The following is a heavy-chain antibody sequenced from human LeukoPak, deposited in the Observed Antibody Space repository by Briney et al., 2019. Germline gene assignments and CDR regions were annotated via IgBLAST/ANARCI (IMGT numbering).Heavy chain of an antibody. D-gene: IGHD3-10*01. CDR1: GGSISSYY. CDR2: IYYSGST. V-gene: IGHV4-59*01. J-gene: IGHJ4*02. CDR3: ARGTTMGEIDY. Sequence: PSETLSLTCTVSGGSISSYYWSWIRQPPGKGLEWIGYIYYSGSTNYNPSLKSRVTISVDTSKNQFSLKLSSVTAADTAVYYCARGTTMGEIDYWGQGTLVTVSS.